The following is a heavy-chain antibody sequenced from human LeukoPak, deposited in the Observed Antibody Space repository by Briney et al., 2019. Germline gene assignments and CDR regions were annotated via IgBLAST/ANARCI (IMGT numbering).Heavy chain of an antibody. CDR1: GFTFSSHG. Sequence: GGSLRPSCAASGFTFSSHGMNWVRQAPGKGLEGVSGIIPSGHTTYYADSLRARFNISRDNSKNTLYLQMNSLTAEDTDVYDCEKAFLVVVAAYDAFVVCGKGTTVAVAS. D-gene: IGHD2-15*01. V-gene: IGHV3-23*01. CDR3: EKAFLVVVAAYDAFVV. CDR2: IIPSGHTT. J-gene: IGHJ6*01.